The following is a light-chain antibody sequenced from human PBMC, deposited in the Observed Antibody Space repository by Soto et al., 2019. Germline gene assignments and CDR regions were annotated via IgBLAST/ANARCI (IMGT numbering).Light chain of an antibody. V-gene: IGKV3-15*01. CDR1: QSVSGN. Sequence: EIVMTQSPATLSVSPGERATLSCRASQSVSGNLAWYQQKPGQAPRLLIYGASTRATGIPARFSGSGSGTEFTLTISSLQSEDSAVYYCQQFNSSLWTFGQGTKVEIK. CDR3: QQFNSSLWT. J-gene: IGKJ1*01. CDR2: GAS.